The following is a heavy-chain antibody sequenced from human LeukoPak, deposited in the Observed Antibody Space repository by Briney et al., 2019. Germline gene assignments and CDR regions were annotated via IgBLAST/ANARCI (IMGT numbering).Heavy chain of an antibody. V-gene: IGHV1-69*05. CDR3: AREERYYDFWSGFGPPGHMDV. J-gene: IGHJ6*03. CDR2: IIPIFGAA. D-gene: IGHD3-3*01. CDR1: GGTFSSYA. Sequence: SVKVSCKASGGTFSSYAISWVRQAPGQGLEWMGGIIPIFGAANYAQKFQGRVTITTDESTSTAYMELSSLRSDDTAVYYCAREERYYDFWSGFGPPGHMDVWGKGTTVTASS.